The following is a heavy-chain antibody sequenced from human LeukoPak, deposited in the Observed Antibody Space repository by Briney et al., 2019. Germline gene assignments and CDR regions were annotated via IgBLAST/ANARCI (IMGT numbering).Heavy chain of an antibody. CDR1: GLTFTTSW. D-gene: IGHD3-9*01. CDR3: TRGYLEWFYFDY. Sequence: GGSLRLSCAASGLTFTTSWMSWVRQAPGKGLEWVANIKQDGTERYYVGSVKGRFTISRDNAKNSLYLQMISLRAEDTAVYYCTRGYLEWFYFDYWGQGTLVTVSS. J-gene: IGHJ4*02. CDR2: IKQDGTER. V-gene: IGHV3-7*01.